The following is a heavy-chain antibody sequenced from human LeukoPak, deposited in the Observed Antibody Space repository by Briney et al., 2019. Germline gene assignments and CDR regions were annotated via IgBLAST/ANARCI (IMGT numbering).Heavy chain of an antibody. CDR2: ISSSGST. CDR1: GGSISSYY. D-gene: IGHD6-19*01. CDR3: ARDFGSSGWYGAFDY. J-gene: IGHJ4*02. V-gene: IGHV4-59*01. Sequence: PSETPSLTCTVSGGSISSYYWSWIRQPPGKRLEWIGYISSSGSTNYNPSLKSRVTISVDTSKNQFSLKLSSVTTADTAVYYCARDFGSSGWYGAFDYWGQGTLVTVSS.